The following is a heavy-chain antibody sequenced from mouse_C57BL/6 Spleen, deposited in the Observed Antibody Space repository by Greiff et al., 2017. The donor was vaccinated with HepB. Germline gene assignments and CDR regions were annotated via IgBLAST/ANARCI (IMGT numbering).Heavy chain of an antibody. D-gene: IGHD2-5*01. Sequence: QVQLKESGAELVKPGASVKISCKASGYAFSSYWMNWVKQRPGKGLEWIGQIYPGDGDTNYNGKFKGKATLTADKSSSTAYMQLSSLTSEDSAVYFCARSGAYYSNYFDYWGQGTTLTVSS. CDR1: GYAFSSYW. CDR3: ARSGAYYSNYFDY. CDR2: IYPGDGDT. V-gene: IGHV1-80*01. J-gene: IGHJ2*01.